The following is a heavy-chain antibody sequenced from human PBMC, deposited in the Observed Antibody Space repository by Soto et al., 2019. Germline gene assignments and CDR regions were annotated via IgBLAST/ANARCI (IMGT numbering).Heavy chain of an antibody. CDR1: GGSISSGDYY. CDR2: IYYSGST. V-gene: IGHV4-30-4*01. Sequence: PSETLSLTCTVSGGSISSGDYYWSWIRQPPGKGLEWIGYIYYSGSTYYNPSLKSRVTISVDTSKNQFSLKLSSVTAADTAVYYCARDQHYGGNMGYYYGMDVWGQGTTVTVSS. CDR3: ARDQHYGGNMGYYYGMDV. J-gene: IGHJ6*02. D-gene: IGHD4-17*01.